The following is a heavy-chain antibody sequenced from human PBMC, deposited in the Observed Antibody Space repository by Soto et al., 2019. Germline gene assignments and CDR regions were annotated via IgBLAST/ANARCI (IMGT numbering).Heavy chain of an antibody. V-gene: IGHV3-11*01. CDR3: ARGPPETSYCSSTSCYLSNWFDP. D-gene: IGHD2-2*01. CDR2: ISSSGSTI. Sequence: GGSLRLSCAASGFSFSSYAMSWIRQAPGKGLEWVSYISSSGSTIYYADSVKGRFTISRDNAKNSLYLQMNSLRAEDTAVYYCARGPPETSYCSSTSCYLSNWFDPWGQGTLVTVSS. CDR1: GFSFSSYA. J-gene: IGHJ5*02.